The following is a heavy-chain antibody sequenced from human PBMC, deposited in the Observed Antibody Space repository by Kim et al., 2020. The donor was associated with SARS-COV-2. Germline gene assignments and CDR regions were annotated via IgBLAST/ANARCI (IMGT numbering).Heavy chain of an antibody. D-gene: IGHD2-2*01. J-gene: IGHJ5*02. Sequence: SVKVSCKASGGTFSSYAISWVRQAPGQGLEWMGRIIPILGTANYAQKFQGRVTITADKSTSTVYMELSSLRSEDTAVYYCARDFRGFCSSINCPVGWFDPWGQGTLVTVSS. CDR2: IIPILGTA. CDR3: ARDFRGFCSSINCPVGWFDP. V-gene: IGHV1-69*04. CDR1: GGTFSSYA.